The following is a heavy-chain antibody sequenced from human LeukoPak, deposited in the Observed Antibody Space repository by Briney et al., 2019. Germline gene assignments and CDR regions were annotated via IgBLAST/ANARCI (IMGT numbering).Heavy chain of an antibody. CDR2: INPNSGGT. CDR1: GYTFTGYY. J-gene: IGHJ6*03. CDR3: ARDPPPLRFSPYYEGSYMDV. D-gene: IGHD3-3*01. V-gene: IGHV1-2*02. Sequence: ASVKVSCKASGYTFTGYYMHCVRQAPGQGLEWMGWINPNSGGTNYAQKFQGRVTMTRDTSISTAYMELSRLRSDDTAVYFCARDPPPLRFSPYYEGSYMDVWGKGTTVTVSS.